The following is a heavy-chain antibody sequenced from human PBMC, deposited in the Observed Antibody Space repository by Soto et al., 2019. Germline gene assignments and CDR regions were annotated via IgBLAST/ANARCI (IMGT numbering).Heavy chain of an antibody. D-gene: IGHD1-26*01. Sequence: PSETLSLTCTVSGGSISSYYWSWIRQPPGKGLEWIGHIYDSGTANYNPSLKSRVTISVDTSKNQFSLNLSSVTAADTAMYYCYGSGGNSGQGTLVTVSS. J-gene: IGHJ4*02. V-gene: IGHV4-59*01. CDR2: IYDSGTA. CDR3: YGSGGN. CDR1: GGSISSYY.